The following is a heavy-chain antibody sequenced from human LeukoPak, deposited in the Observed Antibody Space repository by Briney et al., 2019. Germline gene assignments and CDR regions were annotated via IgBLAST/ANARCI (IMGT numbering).Heavy chain of an antibody. J-gene: IGHJ3*02. CDR2: INSDGSST. CDR3: AMGGIGDLFGVIDI. Sequence: PGGSLRLSCAASGFTFSSYWMHWVRQAPGKGLVWVSRINSDGSSTNYADSVKGRFTISRDKAKNTLYLQMNSLRAEDTAVYYCAMGGIGDLFGVIDIWGQGTVVIVSS. V-gene: IGHV3-74*01. D-gene: IGHD3-10*01. CDR1: GFTFSSYW.